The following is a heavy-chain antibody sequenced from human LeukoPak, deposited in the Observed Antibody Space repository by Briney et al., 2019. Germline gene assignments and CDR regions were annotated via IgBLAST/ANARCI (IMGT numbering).Heavy chain of an antibody. CDR3: ARGRWLPFDY. D-gene: IGHD4-23*01. CDR1: GGSISSSSYY. J-gene: IGHJ4*02. Sequence: TSETLSLTCTVSGGSISSSSYYWGWIRQPPGKGLEWIGSIYYSGSTYYNPSLKSRVTISVDTSKNQFSLKLSSVTAADTAVYYCARGRWLPFDYWGQGTLVTVSS. V-gene: IGHV4-39*01. CDR2: IYYSGST.